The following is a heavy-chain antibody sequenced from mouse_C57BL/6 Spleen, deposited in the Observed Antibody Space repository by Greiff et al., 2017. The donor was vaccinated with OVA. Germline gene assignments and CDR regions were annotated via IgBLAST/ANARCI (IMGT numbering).Heavy chain of an antibody. D-gene: IGHD1-1*01. J-gene: IGHJ3*01. V-gene: IGHV2-6*01. CDR3: ASGTTVPFAY. CDR2: IWGVGST. CDR1: GFSLTSYG. Sequence: VQGVESGPGLVAPSQSLSITCTVSGFSLTSYGVDWVRQSPGKGLEWLGVIWGVGSTNYNSALKSRLSISKDNSKSQVFLKMNSLQTDDTAMYYCASGTTVPFAYWGQGTLVTVSA.